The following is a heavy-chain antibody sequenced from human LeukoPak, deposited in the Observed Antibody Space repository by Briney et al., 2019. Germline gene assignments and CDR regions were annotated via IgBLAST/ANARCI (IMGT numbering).Heavy chain of an antibody. CDR1: GGSISSSSYY. J-gene: IGHJ4*02. CDR2: IYYSGST. CDR3: AREAGKGDFDY. V-gene: IGHV4-39*07. Sequence: PSETLSLTCTVSGGSISSSSYYWGWIRQPPGKGLEWIGSIYYSGSTYYNPSLKSRVTISVDTSKNQFSLKLSSVTAADTAVYYCAREAGKGDFDYWGQGTLVTVSS.